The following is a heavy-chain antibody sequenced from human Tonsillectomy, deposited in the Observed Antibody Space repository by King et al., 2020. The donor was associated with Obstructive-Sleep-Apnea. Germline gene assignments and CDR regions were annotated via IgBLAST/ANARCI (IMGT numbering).Heavy chain of an antibody. J-gene: IGHJ5*02. Sequence: QLVQSGAEVMKPGASVKVSCKASGYTFNSYGMNWFRQAPGKGLEWMGWITTYNDNTFYARKFQDRVTLTTQTSTSTAYMELSSLRSDDTAVYYCARGGTGWYDDWGQGTLVTVSS. CDR2: ITTYNDNT. D-gene: IGHD1-1*01. V-gene: IGHV1-18*01. CDR3: ARGGTGWYDD. CDR1: GYTFNSYG.